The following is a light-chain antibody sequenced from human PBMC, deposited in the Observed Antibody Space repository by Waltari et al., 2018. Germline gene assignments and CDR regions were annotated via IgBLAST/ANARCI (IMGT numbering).Light chain of an antibody. CDR2: WAS. CDR1: QSVLYSSNNKNY. Sequence: DIVMTQSPDSLAVSLGERATINCKSSQSVLYSSNNKNYLAWYQQKPGQPPKLLIYWASTRESGFPDRVSGSGSGTDFTLTISSLQAEDVAVYYCQQYYSTPPTFGQGTKLEIK. V-gene: IGKV4-1*01. J-gene: IGKJ2*01. CDR3: QQYYSTPPT.